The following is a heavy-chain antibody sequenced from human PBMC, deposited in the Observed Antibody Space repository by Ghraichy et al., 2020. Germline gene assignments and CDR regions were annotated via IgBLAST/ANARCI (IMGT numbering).Heavy chain of an antibody. CDR2: IWYDGSNK. Sequence: LRLSCAASGFTFSSYGMHWVRQAPGKGLEWVAVIWYDGSNKYYADSVKGRFTITRDNSKNTLYLQMNSRRAEDTAVYYCATLAVAGPFDYWGQGTLVTVSS. CDR1: GFTFSSYG. D-gene: IGHD6-19*01. V-gene: IGHV3-33*01. CDR3: ATLAVAGPFDY. J-gene: IGHJ4*02.